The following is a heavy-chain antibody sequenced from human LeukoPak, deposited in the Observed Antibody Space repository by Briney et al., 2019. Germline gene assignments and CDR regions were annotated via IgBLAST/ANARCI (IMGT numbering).Heavy chain of an antibody. CDR2: VSNSGGSR. J-gene: IGHJ4*02. CDR3: AKDGLSGYNFDY. V-gene: IGHV3-23*01. D-gene: IGHD5-24*01. Sequence: GGSLRLSCAASGFTFSDFAMAWVRQAPGKGLEWVSTVSNSGGSRYHADSVKGRFTISRDNSQNTLFLQVNSLRGGDTAVYYCAKDGLSGYNFDYWGQGTLVSVSS. CDR1: GFTFSDFA.